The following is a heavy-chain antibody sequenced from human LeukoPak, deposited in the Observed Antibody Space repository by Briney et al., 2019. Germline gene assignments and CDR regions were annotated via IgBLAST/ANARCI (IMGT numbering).Heavy chain of an antibody. Sequence: GGSLRLSCAASGLTFSSYGMHWVRQAPGKGLEWVAVIWYDGSNKYYADSVKGRFTISRDNSKNTLYLQMNSLRAEDTAVYYCARPTYSGSYYWFDYWGQGTLVTVSS. J-gene: IGHJ4*02. CDR1: GLTFSSYG. D-gene: IGHD1-26*01. CDR3: ARPTYSGSYYWFDY. CDR2: IWYDGSNK. V-gene: IGHV3-33*01.